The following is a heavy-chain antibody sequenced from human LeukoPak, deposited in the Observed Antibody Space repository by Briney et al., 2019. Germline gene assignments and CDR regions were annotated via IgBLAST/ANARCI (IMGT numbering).Heavy chain of an antibody. CDR1: SDSISSGDYY. J-gene: IGHJ4*02. Sequence: SQTLSLTCTVSSDSISSGDYYWSWIRQPAGKGLEFIGYINKKGGTFCNPPLKSRVSISIDTSKNQFSLKLTSVTAADTAVYFCAREHKSYGDYPYYFDSWGQGTLVTVSS. D-gene: IGHD4-17*01. V-gene: IGHV4-30-4*01. CDR2: INKKGGT. CDR3: AREHKSYGDYPYYFDS.